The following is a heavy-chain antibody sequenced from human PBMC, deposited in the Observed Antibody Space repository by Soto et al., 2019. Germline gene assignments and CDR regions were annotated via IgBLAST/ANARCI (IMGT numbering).Heavy chain of an antibody. J-gene: IGHJ4*02. D-gene: IGHD3-16*01. V-gene: IGHV4-59*01. CDR3: ARVGAAFDY. CDR2: IYYSGST. CDR1: GGSINVYY. Sequence: PSETLSLTCTVSGGSINVYYWSWIRQPPGKGLEWIGYIYYSGSTNYNPSLKSRVTISVDTSKNQFSLKLSSVTAADTAVYYCARVGAAFDYWGQGTLVTVSS.